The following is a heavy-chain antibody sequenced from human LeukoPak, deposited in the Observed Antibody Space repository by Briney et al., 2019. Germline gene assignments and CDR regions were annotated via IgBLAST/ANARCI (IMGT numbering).Heavy chain of an antibody. CDR1: GGSFSGYY. CDR2: INHSGST. Sequence: PSETLSLTCAVYGGSFSGYYWSWIRQPPGKGLEWIGEINHSGSTNYNPSLKSRVTISVETSKNQFSLKLSSVTAADTAVYYCARATYYDFWSGLFDYWGQGTLVTVSS. J-gene: IGHJ4*02. D-gene: IGHD3-3*01. V-gene: IGHV4-34*01. CDR3: ARATYYDFWSGLFDY.